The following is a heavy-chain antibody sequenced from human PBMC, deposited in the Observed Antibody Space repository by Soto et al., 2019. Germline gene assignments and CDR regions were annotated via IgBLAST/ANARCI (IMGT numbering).Heavy chain of an antibody. D-gene: IGHD6-19*01. CDR3: ARGVYSSVWTAPHFDY. V-gene: IGHV4-34*01. J-gene: IGHJ4*02. Sequence: QVQLQQWGAGLLKPSETLSLTCAVYGGSFSGYYWSWIRQPPGKGLEWIGEINHSGSTNYNPSLNSRVTISVDTSKNQFSLKLSSVTAADTAVYYCARGVYSSVWTAPHFDYWGQGTLVTVSS. CDR2: INHSGST. CDR1: GGSFSGYY.